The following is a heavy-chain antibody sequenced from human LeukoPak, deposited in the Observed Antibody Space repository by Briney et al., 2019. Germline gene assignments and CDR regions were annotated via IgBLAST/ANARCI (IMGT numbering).Heavy chain of an antibody. CDR1: GFSFSDHS. CDR2: ISSSSIYK. V-gene: IGHV3-21*01. D-gene: IGHD1-26*01. Sequence: PGGSLRLSCAASGFSFSDHSMNWVRQAPGKGLEWVSSISSSSIYKFYVDSVKGRFTMSRDNAKNTLYLQMSSLTAKDTAVYYCARDRMGAGPTTFDFWSQGTLVTVSS. CDR3: ARDRMGAGPTTFDF. J-gene: IGHJ4*02.